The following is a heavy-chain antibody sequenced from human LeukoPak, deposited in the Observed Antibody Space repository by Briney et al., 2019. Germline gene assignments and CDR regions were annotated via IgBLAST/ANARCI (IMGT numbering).Heavy chain of an antibody. V-gene: IGHV4-59*01. CDR1: GGSINNYY. Sequence: SETLSLTCNLSGGSINNYYWSWIRQPPGKGLEWIGFIYYRGNTNYNPSLKGRVTMSVDTSKNQFSLKLTSVTTADTAIYYCARDLQGSGISQVLGPWGQGILVTVSS. CDR2: IYYRGNT. D-gene: IGHD3-10*01. J-gene: IGHJ5*02. CDR3: ARDLQGSGISQVLGP.